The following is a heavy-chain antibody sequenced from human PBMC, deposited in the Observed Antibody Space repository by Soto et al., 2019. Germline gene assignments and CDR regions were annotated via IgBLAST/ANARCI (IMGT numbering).Heavy chain of an antibody. V-gene: IGHV4-39*01. CDR2: IYYSGST. D-gene: IGHD3-3*01. CDR1: GGSISSSSYY. CDR3: ARQGFWSGYGDY. Sequence: SETLSLTCTVSGGSISSSSYYWGWIRQPPGKGLEWIGSIYYSGSTYYNPSLKSRVTISVDTSKNQFTLKLSSVTAADTAVYYCARQGFWSGYGDYWGQGTLVTVSS. J-gene: IGHJ4*02.